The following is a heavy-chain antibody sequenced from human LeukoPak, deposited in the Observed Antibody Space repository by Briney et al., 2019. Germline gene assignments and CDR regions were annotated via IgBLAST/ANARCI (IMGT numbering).Heavy chain of an antibody. D-gene: IGHD1-1*01. CDR2: IYYSGST. V-gene: IGHV4-59*01. J-gene: IGHJ3*02. CDR1: GGSISSYY. Sequence: SGTLSLTCTVSGGSISSYYWSWIRQPPGKGLEWIGYIYYSGSTNYNPSLKSRVTISVDTSKNQFSLKLSSVTAADTAVYYCARDQTGTTWNDAFDIWGQGTMVTVSS. CDR3: ARDQTGTTWNDAFDI.